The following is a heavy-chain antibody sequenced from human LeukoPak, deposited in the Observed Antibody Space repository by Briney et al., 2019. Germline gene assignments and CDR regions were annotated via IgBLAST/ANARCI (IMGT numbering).Heavy chain of an antibody. D-gene: IGHD7-27*01. Sequence: GGSLRLSCAASGSTFSSYTMSWVRQAPGKGLEWVSTITTSDGNTYYADSVKGRFTVSRDNSKNTLYLQMNSLRAEDTAVYYCAKDGGLWVSAHWGDSWGRGTLVTVSS. CDR2: ITTSDGNT. J-gene: IGHJ4*02. V-gene: IGHV3-23*01. CDR3: AKDGGLWVSAHWGDS. CDR1: GSTFSSYT.